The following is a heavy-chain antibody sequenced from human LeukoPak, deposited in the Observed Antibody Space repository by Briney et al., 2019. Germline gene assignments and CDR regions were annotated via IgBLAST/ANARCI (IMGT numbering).Heavy chain of an antibody. J-gene: IGHJ4*02. CDR1: GFNFNDAW. Sequence: GGSLRLSCAASGFNFNDAWMRWVRQAPGKGLEWVGRIRSKAEGCTTAFGGVVKRRFPISRDDSKNTLYLQMNSLTTDDTAVYYCATDVRATINFWGQGILVTVSS. D-gene: IGHD5-24*01. CDR3: ATDVRATINF. V-gene: IGHV3-15*01. CDR2: IRSKAEGCTT.